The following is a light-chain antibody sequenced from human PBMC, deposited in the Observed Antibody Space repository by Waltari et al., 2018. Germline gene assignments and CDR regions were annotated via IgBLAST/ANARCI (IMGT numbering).Light chain of an antibody. CDR2: GAS. CDR1: QSVGTN. J-gene: IGKJ4*01. CDR3: QQYYNWPPLT. Sequence: EVVMTQSPATLSVSPGARATLSCRASQSVGTNLAWYQQKPGQAPRLLIHGASTRATGIPARFSGSGSGTEFTLTISSLQSEDFAVYYCQQYYNWPPLTFGGGTTVEIK. V-gene: IGKV3-15*01.